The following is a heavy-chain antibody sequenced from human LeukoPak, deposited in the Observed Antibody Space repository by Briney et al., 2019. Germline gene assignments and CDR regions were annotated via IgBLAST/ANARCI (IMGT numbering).Heavy chain of an antibody. CDR2: IRYDGSNK. D-gene: IGHD4-17*01. CDR1: GFTFSSYG. Sequence: GGSLRLSCAASGFTFSSYGMHWVRQAPGKGLEWVALIRYDGSNKYYADSVKGRFTISRDNSKNTLYLQMNSLRAEDTAVYYCAKGLLGDSEYYMDVWGKGTTVTVSS. J-gene: IGHJ6*03. CDR3: AKGLLGDSEYYMDV. V-gene: IGHV3-30*02.